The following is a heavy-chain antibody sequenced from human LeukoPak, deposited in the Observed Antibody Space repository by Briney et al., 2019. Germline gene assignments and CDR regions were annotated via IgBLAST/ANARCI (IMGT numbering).Heavy chain of an antibody. CDR1: GFTFSSYG. CDR2: IWYDGSNK. V-gene: IGHV3-33*01. D-gene: IGHD2-15*01. Sequence: PGRSLRLSCAASGFTFSSYGMHWVRQAPGKGLEWVAVIWYDGSNKYYADSVKGRFTISRDNSKNTLYLQMNSLRAEDTAVYYCARERGYCSGGSCYSGWFDPWGQGTLVTVSS. J-gene: IGHJ5*02. CDR3: ARERGYCSGGSCYSGWFDP.